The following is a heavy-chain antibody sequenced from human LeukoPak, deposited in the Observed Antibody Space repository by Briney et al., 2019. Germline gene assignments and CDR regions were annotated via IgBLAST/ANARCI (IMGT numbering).Heavy chain of an antibody. V-gene: IGHV4-61*02. CDR1: GGSISSGSYY. CDR2: IYTSGST. D-gene: IGHD6-13*01. J-gene: IGHJ5*02. Sequence: TPSETLSLTCTVSGGSISSGSYYWSWIRQPAGKGLEWIGRIYTSGSTNYNPSLKSRVTISVDTSENQFSLKLSSVTAADTAVYYCAILRAIAAASFGFDPWGQGTLVTVSS. CDR3: AILRAIAAASFGFDP.